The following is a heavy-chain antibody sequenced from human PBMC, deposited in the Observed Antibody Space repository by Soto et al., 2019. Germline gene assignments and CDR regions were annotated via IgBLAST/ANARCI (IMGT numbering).Heavy chain of an antibody. CDR3: ARGRYCSGGRCYFDY. Sequence: EVQLVESGGGLVQPGGSLRLSCAASGFTFSNYWMSWVRQAPGEGLEWVANIKQDGSENSYVDSVTGRFTISRDNAKNSVYLQMNSLRAEDTAVYYCARGRYCSGGRCYFDYWGQGTPVTVSS. V-gene: IGHV3-7*04. CDR1: GFTFSNYW. CDR2: IKQDGSEN. D-gene: IGHD2-15*01. J-gene: IGHJ4*02.